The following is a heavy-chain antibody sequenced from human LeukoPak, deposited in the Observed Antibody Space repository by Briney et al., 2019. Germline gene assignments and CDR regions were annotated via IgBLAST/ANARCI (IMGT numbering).Heavy chain of an antibody. CDR2: IIPIFGTA. J-gene: IGHJ5*02. Sequence: GASVKVSCKASGGTFSSYAISWVRQAPGQGLEWMGGIIPIFGTANYAQKFQGRVTITTDESTSTAYMELSSLRSEDTAVYYCAREYYDILTGYYGSEFDPWGQGTLVTVSS. CDR1: GGTFSSYA. D-gene: IGHD3-9*01. V-gene: IGHV1-69*05. CDR3: AREYYDILTGYYGSEFDP.